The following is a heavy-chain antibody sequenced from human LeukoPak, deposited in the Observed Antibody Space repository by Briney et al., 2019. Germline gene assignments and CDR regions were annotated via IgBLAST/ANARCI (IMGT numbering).Heavy chain of an antibody. D-gene: IGHD3-10*01. Sequence: GGSLRLSCAASGFTFTTYWMSWVRQLPGEGLEWVANINQDGTEKYYVDSVKGRFTISRDNAKNSLDLQMNSLRVEDTGIYYCVKVAKYYYGSETYYFFEHWGQGTPVTASS. J-gene: IGHJ4*02. CDR3: VKVAKYYYGSETYYFFEH. CDR2: INQDGTEK. CDR1: GFTFTTYW. V-gene: IGHV3-7*01.